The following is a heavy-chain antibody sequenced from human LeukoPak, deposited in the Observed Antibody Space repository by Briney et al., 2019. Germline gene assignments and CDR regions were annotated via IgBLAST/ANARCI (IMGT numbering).Heavy chain of an antibody. CDR3: ARSTDYYDSSGYPPSLH. J-gene: IGHJ1*01. CDR1: GGSIRNYY. CDR2: IFYTGTT. Sequence: PSETLSLTCTVSGGSIRNYYWNWIRQPPGKGLEWIGYIFYTGTTSYNPSLKSRVTISVDTSKNQFSLKLSSVTAADTAVYYCARSTDYYDSSGYPPSLHWGQGTLVTVSS. V-gene: IGHV4-59*01. D-gene: IGHD3-22*01.